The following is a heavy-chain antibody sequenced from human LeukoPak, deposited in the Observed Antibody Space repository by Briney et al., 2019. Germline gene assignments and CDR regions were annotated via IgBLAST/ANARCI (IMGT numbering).Heavy chain of an antibody. CDR3: ARARTMDPDYSSAVDY. J-gene: IGHJ4*02. D-gene: IGHD6-19*01. V-gene: IGHV3-9*01. CDR2: ISWNSGSI. Sequence: GRSLRLSCAASGFTFDDYAMHWVRQAPGKGLEWVSGISWNSGSIGYADSVKGRFTISRDNAKNSLYLQISSLKTEDTAVYYCARARTMDPDYSSAVDYWGQGTQVTVSA. CDR1: GFTFDDYA.